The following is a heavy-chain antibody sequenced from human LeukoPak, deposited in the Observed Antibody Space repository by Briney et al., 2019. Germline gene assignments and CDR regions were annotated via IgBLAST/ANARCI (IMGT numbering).Heavy chain of an antibody. D-gene: IGHD2-15*01. CDR1: GFTFSSYA. Sequence: GGSLRLSCAASGFTFSSYAMSWVRQAPGKGLEWVSVISGSGGSAYYADSVKGRFTISRDNSKNTLYLQMNSLRDEDTAVYYCATDRGWFFDNWGQGTLVTVAS. CDR2: ISGSGGSA. V-gene: IGHV3-23*01. CDR3: ATDRGWFFDN. J-gene: IGHJ4*02.